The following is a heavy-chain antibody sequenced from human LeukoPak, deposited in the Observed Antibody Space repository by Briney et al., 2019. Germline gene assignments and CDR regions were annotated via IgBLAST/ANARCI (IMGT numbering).Heavy chain of an antibody. CDR2: IKPDGSEE. J-gene: IGHJ4*02. CDR3: AYRNSLDY. Sequence: PGGSLRLSCVASGFSFSGHWMNWVRQPPGKGLEWVANIKPDGSEEYYVDSVKGRFTISRDDAKRSLDLQMDSLRAEDTAIYYCAYRNSLDYWGQGTLVTVSS. D-gene: IGHD1-26*01. V-gene: IGHV3-7*02. CDR1: GFSFSGHW.